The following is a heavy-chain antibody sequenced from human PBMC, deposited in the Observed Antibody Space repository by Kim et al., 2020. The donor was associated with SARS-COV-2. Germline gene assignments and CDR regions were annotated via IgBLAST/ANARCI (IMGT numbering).Heavy chain of an antibody. V-gene: IGHV5-51*01. Sequence: GESLKISCKGSGYSFTSYWIGWVRQMPGKGLEWMGIIYPGDSDTRYSPSFQGQVTISADKSISTAYLQWSSLKASDTAMYYCARHGGDCGGDCYSSPVDYWGQGTLVTVSS. CDR1: GYSFTSYW. J-gene: IGHJ4*02. CDR3: ARHGGDCGGDCYSSPVDY. D-gene: IGHD2-21*01. CDR2: IYPGDSDT.